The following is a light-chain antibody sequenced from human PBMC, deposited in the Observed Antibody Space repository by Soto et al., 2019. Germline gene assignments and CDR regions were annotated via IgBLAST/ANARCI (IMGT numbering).Light chain of an antibody. CDR2: DVS. CDR3: SSYTTSNTRQIV. Sequence: SVLPQPRSASGSPGPSDTISCTGTSNDVGGYNYVSWYQQHPGKAPKLIIYDVSNRPSGVSNRFSGSKSGNTASLTISGLQAEDEADYYCSSYTTSNTRQIVFGTGTKVTVL. CDR1: SNDVGGYNY. J-gene: IGLJ1*01. V-gene: IGLV2-14*01.